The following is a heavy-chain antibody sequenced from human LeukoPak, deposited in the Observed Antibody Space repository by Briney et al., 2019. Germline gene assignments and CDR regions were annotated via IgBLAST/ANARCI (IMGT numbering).Heavy chain of an antibody. V-gene: IGHV4-59*08. CDR2: NYYSGST. D-gene: IGHD3-22*01. Sequence: SETLSLTCTVSGGSISSYYWSWIRQPPGRGLEWIGYNYYSGSTNYNPSLKSRVTISVDTSKNQFSLKLSSVTAADTAVYYCARQDYYDSSGYPFDYWGQGTLVTVSS. CDR1: GGSISSYY. J-gene: IGHJ4*02. CDR3: ARQDYYDSSGYPFDY.